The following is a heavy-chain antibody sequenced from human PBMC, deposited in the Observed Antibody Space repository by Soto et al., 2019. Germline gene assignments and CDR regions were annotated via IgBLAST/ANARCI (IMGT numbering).Heavy chain of an antibody. CDR3: ARGQYFYETSGYPAH. Sequence: PGGSLRLSCEASGYTFRSYGMHWVRQAPGKGLEWVAAIWYDGSNEYYADSVKGRFTISRDNPANTLFLQMNSLRVEDTAVYFCARGQYFYETSGYPAHWGQGTLVTVSS. V-gene: IGHV3-33*02. J-gene: IGHJ4*02. CDR1: GYTFRSYG. D-gene: IGHD3-22*01. CDR2: IWYDGSNE.